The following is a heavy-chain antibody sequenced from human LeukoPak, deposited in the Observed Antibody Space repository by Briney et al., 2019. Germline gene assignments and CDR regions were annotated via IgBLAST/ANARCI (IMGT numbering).Heavy chain of an antibody. J-gene: IGHJ5*02. V-gene: IGHV4-34*01. CDR3: ARGPSAARSRDFWNPRSWFDP. CDR1: GGSFSGYY. CDR2: INHSEST. Sequence: PSETLSLTCAVYGGSFSGYYWSWIRQPPGKGRAWIGEINHSESTNYHPSLKSRVTISVDTSKNQLSLKLSAETAADTAVYYCARGPSAARSRDFWNPRSWFDPWGQGTLVTVSS. D-gene: IGHD3-3*01.